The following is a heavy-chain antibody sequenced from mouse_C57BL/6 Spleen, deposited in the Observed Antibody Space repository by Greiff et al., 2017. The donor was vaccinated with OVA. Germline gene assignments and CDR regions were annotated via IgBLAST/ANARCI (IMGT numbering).Heavy chain of an antibody. Sequence: VQLQQSGAELARPGASVKMSCKASGYTFTSYTMHWVKQRPGPGLEWIGYINPSSGYTKYNQKFKDKATLTADKSSSTAYMQLSSLTSEDSAVYYCARNDYDAYWYFDVWGTGTTVTVSS. CDR1: GYTFTSYT. V-gene: IGHV1-4*01. CDR2: INPSSGYT. CDR3: ARNDYDAYWYFDV. D-gene: IGHD2-4*01. J-gene: IGHJ1*03.